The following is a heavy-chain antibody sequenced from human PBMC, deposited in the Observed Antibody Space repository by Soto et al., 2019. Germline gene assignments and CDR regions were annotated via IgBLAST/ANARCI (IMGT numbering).Heavy chain of an antibody. Sequence: EVQLVESGGGLVQPGGSLRLSCAASGFTFSSYSMNWVRQAPGKXXEWVSYISSSSSTIYYADSVKGRFTISRDNAKXXXXXXXXXXXXXXXXXXXXXXXXXXXTYDFEHWGQGTLVTVSS. CDR3: XXXXXXXTYDFEH. J-gene: IGHJ5*02. D-gene: IGHD5-12*01. CDR2: ISSSSSTI. CDR1: GFTFSSYS. V-gene: IGHV3-48*01.